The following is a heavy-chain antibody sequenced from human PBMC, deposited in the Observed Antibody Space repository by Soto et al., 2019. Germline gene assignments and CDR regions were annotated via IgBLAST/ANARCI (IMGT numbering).Heavy chain of an antibody. Sequence: QVQLVESGGGVVQPGRSLRLSCAASGFTFSNYGMHWVRQAPGKGLERVAVIWYDGSNKYYADSVKGRFTISRDNSKNTLYLQMNNLRAADTAVYYCAREDYGDSHDYWGQGTLVTVSS. CDR2: IWYDGSNK. V-gene: IGHV3-33*01. CDR1: GFTFSNYG. D-gene: IGHD4-17*01. J-gene: IGHJ4*02. CDR3: AREDYGDSHDY.